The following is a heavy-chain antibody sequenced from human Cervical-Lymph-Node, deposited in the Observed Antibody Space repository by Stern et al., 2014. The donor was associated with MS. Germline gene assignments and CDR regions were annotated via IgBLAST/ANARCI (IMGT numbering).Heavy chain of an antibody. D-gene: IGHD3-10*01. CDR1: GSTLTAFF. CDR2: FDPEDDET. V-gene: IGHV1-24*01. Sequence: QVQLVQSGAGVKKPGASVKVSCKVSGSTLTAFFMHWVRQPPGEGLEWMGGFDPEDDETSYAQKFQGRVTMTEDTSTDTAYMELSSLRSYDTAVYYCATDYNYWGQGTLVTVSS. CDR3: ATDYNY. J-gene: IGHJ4*02.